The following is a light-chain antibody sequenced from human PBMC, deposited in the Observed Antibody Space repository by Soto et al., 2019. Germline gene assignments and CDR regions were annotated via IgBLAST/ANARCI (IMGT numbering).Light chain of an antibody. CDR3: QQYGSVKT. CDR1: QSVSSSY. J-gene: IGKJ1*01. CDR2: AAS. V-gene: IGKV3-20*01. Sequence: EVVLTQSPGTLSLSPGERATLSCRASQSVSSSYLAWYQHKAGQTPRVLIYAASTRATGTPDRFIGSGSGTDFTLTISRLEPEDSAVYYCQQYGSVKTFGQGTKVEI.